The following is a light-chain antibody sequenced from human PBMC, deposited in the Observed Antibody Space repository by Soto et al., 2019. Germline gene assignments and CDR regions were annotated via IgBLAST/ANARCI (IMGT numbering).Light chain of an antibody. V-gene: IGLV1-40*01. Sequence: QLVLTQPPSVSGAPGQRVTISCTGSGSNIGADYDVHWYQQIQGTAPKLLVYSNTIRPSGVPDRFSGSKSGTSASLAITGLQAEDEADYYCQSYDSSLSGYVFGTGTKLTVL. CDR3: QSYDSSLSGYV. CDR2: SNT. J-gene: IGLJ1*01. CDR1: GSNIGADYD.